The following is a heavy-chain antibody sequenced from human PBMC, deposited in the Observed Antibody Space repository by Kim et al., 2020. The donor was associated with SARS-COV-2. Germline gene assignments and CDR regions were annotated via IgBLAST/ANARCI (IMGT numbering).Heavy chain of an antibody. D-gene: IGHD2-8*01. CDR3: ARGKGYCTNGVCYTAGQKPNWFDP. CDR2: IYHSGST. V-gene: IGHV4-38-2*02. Sequence: SETLSLTCTVSGYSISSGYYWGWIRQPPGKGLEWIGSIYHSGSTYYNPSLKSRVTISVDTSKNQFSLKLSSVTAADTAVYYCARGKGYCTNGVCYTAGQKPNWFDPWGQGTLVTVSS. J-gene: IGHJ5*02. CDR1: GYSISSGYY.